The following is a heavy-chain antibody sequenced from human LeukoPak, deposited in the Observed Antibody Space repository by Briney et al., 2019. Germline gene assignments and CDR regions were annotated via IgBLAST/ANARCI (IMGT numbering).Heavy chain of an antibody. CDR1: GFTFSTYG. V-gene: IGHV3-30*02. J-gene: IGHJ5*02. CDR2: IRHDGSNK. Sequence: GGSLRLSCAASGFTFSTYGMHWVRQAPGKGLEWVTFIRHDGSNKYYAQSVKGRFTISRDNSKKTLYLQMSSLRAEDTAVYYCAKDVGNDLTGYYNWFDPWGQGTLVTVSS. D-gene: IGHD3-9*01. CDR3: AKDVGNDLTGYYNWFDP.